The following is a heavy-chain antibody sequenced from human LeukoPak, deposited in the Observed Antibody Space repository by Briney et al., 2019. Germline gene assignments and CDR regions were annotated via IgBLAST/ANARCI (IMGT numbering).Heavy chain of an antibody. CDR2: IYYSGST. Sequence: SDTLSLTCTVSGGSISSSSYYWGWIRRPTGKGLEWIGNIYYSGSTYYNPSLKSRVTISVDTSKNQFSLKLSSVTAADTAVYYCVRRVSGDVELFNYFDYWGQGTLVTVSS. J-gene: IGHJ4*02. CDR1: GGSISSSSYY. D-gene: IGHD2-21*02. CDR3: VRRVSGDVELFNYFDY. V-gene: IGHV4-39*01.